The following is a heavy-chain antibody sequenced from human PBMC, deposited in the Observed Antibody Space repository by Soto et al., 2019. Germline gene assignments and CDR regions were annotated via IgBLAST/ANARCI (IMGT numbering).Heavy chain of an antibody. V-gene: IGHV3-30-3*01. CDR3: ARDARRITMIVVVPPHAFDI. J-gene: IGHJ3*02. Sequence: PGESLKISCAASGFTFSSYAMHWVRQAPGKGLEWVAVISYDGSNKYYADSVKGRFTISRDNSKNTLYLQMNSLRAEDTAVYYCARDARRITMIVVVPPHAFDIWGQGTMVTVSS. CDR2: ISYDGSNK. CDR1: GFTFSSYA. D-gene: IGHD3-22*01.